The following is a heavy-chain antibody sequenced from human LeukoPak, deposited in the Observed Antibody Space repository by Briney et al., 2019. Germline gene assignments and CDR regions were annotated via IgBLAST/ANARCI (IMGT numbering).Heavy chain of an antibody. J-gene: IGHJ4*02. D-gene: IGHD1-7*01. CDR1: GGSFSGYY. V-gene: IGHV4-34*01. Sequence: SETLSLTCAVYGGSFSGYYWSWIRQPPGKGLEWIGEINHSGSTNYNPSLKSRVTISVDTSKNQVSLQMTSVTAADTAMYYCARSELNDYFKYWGQGILVTVST. CDR2: INHSGST. CDR3: ARSELNDYFKY.